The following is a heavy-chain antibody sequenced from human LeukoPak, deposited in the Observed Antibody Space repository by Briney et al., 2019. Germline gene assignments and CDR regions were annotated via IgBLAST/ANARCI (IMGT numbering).Heavy chain of an antibody. J-gene: IGHJ5*02. CDR2: ISSSSSTI. CDR1: GFTFSSYS. Sequence: PGGSLRLSCAASGFTFSSYSMNWVRQAPGKGLEWVSYISSSSSTIYYADSVKGRFTISRDNAKNSLYLQMNSLRAEDTAVYYCTRDLTLSGIYNWFDPWGQGTLVTVSS. D-gene: IGHD1-26*01. CDR3: TRDLTLSGIYNWFDP. V-gene: IGHV3-48*04.